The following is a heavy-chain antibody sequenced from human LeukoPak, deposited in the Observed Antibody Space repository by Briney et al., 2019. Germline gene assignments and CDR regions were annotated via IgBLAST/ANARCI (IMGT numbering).Heavy chain of an antibody. CDR2: IYYSRST. Sequence: SETLSLTCTVSGGSISSSSYYWGWIRQPPGKGLEWIGSIYYSRSTYYNPSLKSRVTISVDTSKNQFSLKLSSVTAADTAVYYCARGRAAPRGDVWGQGTTVTVSS. D-gene: IGHD6-13*01. CDR3: ARGRAAPRGDV. V-gene: IGHV4-39*07. J-gene: IGHJ6*02. CDR1: GGSISSSSYY.